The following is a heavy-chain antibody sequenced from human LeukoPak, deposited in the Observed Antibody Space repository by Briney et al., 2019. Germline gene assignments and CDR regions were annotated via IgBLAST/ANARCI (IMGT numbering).Heavy chain of an antibody. CDR1: GFTFSSNA. J-gene: IGHJ4*02. Sequence: GRSLRLSCAASGFTFSSNAMHWVRQAPGKGLEWVAATSYDERNKYYGDPVRGRFTISRDNSKNTLYLQMNSLRVEDTALYYCARGWDNNDSSGYSAWGQGTLVTVSS. CDR3: ARGWDNNDSSGYSA. CDR2: TSYDERNK. D-gene: IGHD3-22*01. V-gene: IGHV3-30*04.